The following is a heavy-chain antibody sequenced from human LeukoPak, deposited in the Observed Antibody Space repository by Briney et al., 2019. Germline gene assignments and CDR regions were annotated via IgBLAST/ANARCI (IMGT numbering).Heavy chain of an antibody. V-gene: IGHV3-7*03. CDR2: IKQDGSEK. J-gene: IGHJ4*02. CDR1: GFTFSSYW. CDR3: AKDRVDGYNPLDY. Sequence: GGSLRLSCAASGFTFSSYWMSWVRQAPGKGLEWVANIKQDGSEKYYVDSVKGRFTVSRDNSKNTLGLQMNSLRAEDTAIYYCAKDRVDGYNPLDYWGQGTLVTVSS. D-gene: IGHD5-24*01.